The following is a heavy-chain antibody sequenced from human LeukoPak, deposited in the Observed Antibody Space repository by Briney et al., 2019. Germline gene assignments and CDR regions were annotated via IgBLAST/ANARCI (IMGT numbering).Heavy chain of an antibody. CDR2: IWYDGSNK. Sequence: GGSLRLSCAASGFTFSSYGMHWVRQAPGKGLEWVAFIWYDGSNKYYADSVKGRFTISRDNSKNTLYLQMNSLRAEDMAVYYCARERSLLTYYSDSSGYSIDYWGQGTLVTVSS. CDR3: ARERSLLTYYSDSSGYSIDY. CDR1: GFTFSSYG. D-gene: IGHD3-22*01. J-gene: IGHJ4*02. V-gene: IGHV3-33*01.